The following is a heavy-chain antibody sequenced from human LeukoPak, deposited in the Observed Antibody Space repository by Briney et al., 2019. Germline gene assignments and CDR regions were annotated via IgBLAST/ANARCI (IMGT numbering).Heavy chain of an antibody. Sequence: PGGSLRLSCAASGFTFSSYSMNWVRQAPGKGLEWVSYISSSSSTIYYADSVKGRFTISRDNAKNSLYLQMNSLRAEDTAVYYCARDFQLLPFDYWGQGTLVTVSS. CDR1: GFTFSSYS. J-gene: IGHJ4*02. V-gene: IGHV3-48*01. CDR3: ARDFQLLPFDY. CDR2: ISSSSSTI. D-gene: IGHD2-2*01.